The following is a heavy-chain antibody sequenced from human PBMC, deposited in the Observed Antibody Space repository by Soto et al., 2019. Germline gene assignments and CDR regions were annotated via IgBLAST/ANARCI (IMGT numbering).Heavy chain of an antibody. CDR2: ISAYNGNT. V-gene: IGHV1-18*01. J-gene: IGHJ5*02. D-gene: IGHD3-22*01. Sequence: ASVKVSCKASGYTFTSYGISWVRQAPGQGLEWMGWISAYNGNTNYAQKLQGRVTMTTDTSTGTAYMELRSLRSDDTAVYYCARASYYDSSGYPSNWFDPWGQGTLVTVSS. CDR3: ARASYYDSSGYPSNWFDP. CDR1: GYTFTSYG.